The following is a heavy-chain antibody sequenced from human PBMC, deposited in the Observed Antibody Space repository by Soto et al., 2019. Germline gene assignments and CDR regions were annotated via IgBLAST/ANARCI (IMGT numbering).Heavy chain of an antibody. CDR2: MNPNSGNT. CDR1: GYTFTSYD. D-gene: IGHD6-13*01. V-gene: IGHV1-8*01. J-gene: IGHJ6*03. Sequence: ASVKVSCKASGYTFTSYDINWVRQATGQGLEWMGWMNPNSGNTGYAQKFQGRVTMTRNTSISTAYMELSSLRSEDTAVYYCASKTLESQYSSSWYPYYYYYYYMDVWGKGTTVTVSS. CDR3: ASKTLESQYSSSWYPYYYYYYYMDV.